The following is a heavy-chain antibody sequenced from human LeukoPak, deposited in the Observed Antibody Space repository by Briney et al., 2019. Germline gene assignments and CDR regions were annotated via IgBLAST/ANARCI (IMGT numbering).Heavy chain of an antibody. CDR1: GFTFSSYE. CDR2: ISSSGSTI. D-gene: IGHD3-10*02. CDR3: AELGITMIGGV. Sequence: GGSLRLSCAASGFTFSSYEMNWVRQAPGKGLEWVSHISSSGSTIYYADSVKGRFTISRDNAEDSLYLQMNSLRAEDTAVYYCAELGITMIGGVWGKGTTVTISS. V-gene: IGHV3-48*03. J-gene: IGHJ6*04.